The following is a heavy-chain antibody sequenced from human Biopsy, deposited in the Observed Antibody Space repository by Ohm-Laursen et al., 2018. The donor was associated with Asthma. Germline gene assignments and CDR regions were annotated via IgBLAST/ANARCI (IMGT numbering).Heavy chain of an antibody. V-gene: IGHV4-39*01. D-gene: IGHD3-22*01. CDR2: MYHSGSP. J-gene: IGHJ4*02. Sequence: SQTLSLTCPVSGGSITSSSYYWGWIRQPPGKGMEWIGSMYHSGSPYYHPSLKSRATISVDTSKNQLSLKMSSKTAADTAVYFCVRHQYSSSWSTFDYWGQGALVTVSS. CDR1: GGSITSSSYY. CDR3: VRHQYSSSWSTFDY.